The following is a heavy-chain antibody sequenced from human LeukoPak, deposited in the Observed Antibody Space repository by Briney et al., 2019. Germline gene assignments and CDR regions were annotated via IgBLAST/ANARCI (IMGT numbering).Heavy chain of an antibody. CDR1: GYTFTNFY. D-gene: IGHD4-11*01. CDR3: ARNSNYGWFDP. CDR2: IHPSDGDT. Sequence: ASVKVSCKASGYTFTNFYMHWVRQAPGQGLEWMGLIHPSDGDTKYAQEFQDRVTMTRDTSTSTVYMELSSLRFEDTAVYYCARNSNYGWFDPWGQGTLVTVSS. J-gene: IGHJ5*02. V-gene: IGHV1-46*01.